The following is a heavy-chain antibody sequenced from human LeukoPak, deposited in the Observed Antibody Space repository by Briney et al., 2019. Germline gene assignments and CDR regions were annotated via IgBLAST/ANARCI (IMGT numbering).Heavy chain of an antibody. V-gene: IGHV1-18*01. CDR1: GYTFTSYG. Sequence: ASVKVSCKASGYTFTSYGISWVRRAPGQGLEWMGWISAYNGNTNYAQKLQGRVTMTTDTSTSTAYMELRSLRSDDTAVYYCARAPGFAGGDDYYYYYMDVWGKGTTVTVSS. J-gene: IGHJ6*03. CDR2: ISAYNGNT. CDR3: ARAPGFAGGDDYYYYYMDV. D-gene: IGHD3-10*01.